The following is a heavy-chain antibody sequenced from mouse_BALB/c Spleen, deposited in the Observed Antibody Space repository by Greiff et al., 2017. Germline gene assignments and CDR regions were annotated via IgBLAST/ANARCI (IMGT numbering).Heavy chain of an antibody. CDR1: GYSFTGYY. CDR3: ARWEDDYYYFDY. J-gene: IGHJ2*01. Sequence: EVKVVESGPELVKPGASVKISCKASGYSFTGYYMHWVKQSHVKSLEWIGRINPYNGATSYNQNFKDKASLTVDKSSSTAYMELHSLTSEDSAVYYCARWEDDYYYFDYWGQGTTLTVSS. D-gene: IGHD2-4*01. CDR2: INPYNGAT. V-gene: IGHV1-31*01.